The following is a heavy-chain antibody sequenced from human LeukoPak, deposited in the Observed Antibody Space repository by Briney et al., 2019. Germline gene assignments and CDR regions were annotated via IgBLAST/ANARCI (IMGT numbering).Heavy chain of an antibody. D-gene: IGHD1-26*01. J-gene: IGHJ4*02. CDR2: ISWDGGST. V-gene: IGHV3-43D*03. Sequence: GGSLRLSCAASGFTFDDYAVHWVRQAPGKGLEWVSLISWDGGSTYYADSVKGRFTISRDNAKNSLYLQMNRLRAEDTAFYHCARVKGEGAHIDYWGQGTLVTVSS. CDR1: GFTFDDYA. CDR3: ARVKGEGAHIDY.